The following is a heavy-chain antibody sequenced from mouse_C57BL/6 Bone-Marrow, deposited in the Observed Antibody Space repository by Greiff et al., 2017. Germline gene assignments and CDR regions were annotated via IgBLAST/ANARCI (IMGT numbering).Heavy chain of an antibody. CDR3: ATPLITTVYYYAMDY. CDR2: IYPGSGST. V-gene: IGHV1-55*01. Sequence: QVQLQQPGAELVKPGASVKMSCKASGYTFTSYWITWVKQRPGQGLAWIGDIYPGSGSTNYNEKFKSKATLTVDKSSSTAYMQLSSLTSEDSAVYYCATPLITTVYYYAMDYWGQGTSVTVSS. J-gene: IGHJ4*01. D-gene: IGHD1-1*01. CDR1: GYTFTSYW.